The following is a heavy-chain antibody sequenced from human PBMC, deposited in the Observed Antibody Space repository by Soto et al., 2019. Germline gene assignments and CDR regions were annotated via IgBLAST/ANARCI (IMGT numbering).Heavy chain of an antibody. V-gene: IGHV1-18*01. CDR3: ARDGGRSGDSALYYYYGMDV. CDR1: GYTFTSYG. D-gene: IGHD7-27*01. J-gene: IGHJ6*02. CDR2: ISAYNGNT. Sequence: QVQLVQSGAEVKKPGASVKVSCKASGYTFTSYGISWVRQAPGQGLEWMGWISAYNGNTNYAQKLQGRVTMTTDTSTRTAYMELRSLRSDDTAVYYCARDGGRSGDSALYYYYGMDVWGQGTTVTVSS.